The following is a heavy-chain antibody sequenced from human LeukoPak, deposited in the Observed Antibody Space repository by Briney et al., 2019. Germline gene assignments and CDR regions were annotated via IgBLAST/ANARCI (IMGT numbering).Heavy chain of an antibody. J-gene: IGHJ4*02. Sequence: GGSLRLSCVGSGFTFRSHAMSLVRQAPEKGLEFVSGIYENGGTTYYADSVKGRFSISRDNSKNTLYLQMDSLRGEDTAVYYCAKDFRIGYSAHFDYWGQGALVTVSS. V-gene: IGHV3-23*01. D-gene: IGHD2-21*01. CDR2: IYENGGTT. CDR1: GFTFRSHA. CDR3: AKDFRIGYSAHFDY.